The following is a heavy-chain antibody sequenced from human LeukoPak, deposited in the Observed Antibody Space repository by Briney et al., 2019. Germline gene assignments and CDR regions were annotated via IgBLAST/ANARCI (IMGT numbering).Heavy chain of an antibody. D-gene: IGHD5-18*01. CDR2: ISPHSGGT. CDR3: ARGAGGYSYGFDY. V-gene: IGHV1-2*02. J-gene: IGHJ4*02. CDR1: GYTFTDYY. Sequence: ASVKVSCKASGYTFTDYYIHWVRQAPGQGLEWMGWISPHSGGTNYAQKFQGRVTMTRDTSISTAYMDLSRLRSDDAAVYFCARGAGGYSYGFDYWGQGTLVTVSS.